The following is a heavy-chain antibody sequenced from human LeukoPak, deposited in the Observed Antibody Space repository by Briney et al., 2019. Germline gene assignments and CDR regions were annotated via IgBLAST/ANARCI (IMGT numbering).Heavy chain of an antibody. V-gene: IGHV1-18*01. Sequence: ASVKVSCKASGYTFTDFGVSWVRQAPGQGLEWMGWISAYNGNTNYVQKFRGRVTMTTDISTSTAYMEPRSLRSDDTAVFYCVRDLGVDTSMIFFDYWGQGTRVTVSS. CDR3: VRDLGVDTSMIFFDY. CDR1: GYTFTDFG. D-gene: IGHD5-18*01. CDR2: ISAYNGNT. J-gene: IGHJ4*02.